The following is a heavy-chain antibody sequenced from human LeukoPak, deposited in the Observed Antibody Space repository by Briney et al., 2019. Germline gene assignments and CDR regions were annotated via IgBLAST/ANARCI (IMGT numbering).Heavy chain of an antibody. V-gene: IGHV3-33*01. CDR3: ARDRGTLNYFDY. J-gene: IGHJ4*02. CDR1: GFTFSNYD. D-gene: IGHD3-10*01. Sequence: PGGSLRLSCAASGFTFSNYDMHWVRQAPGKGLEWVALIWYDGSNEYYADSVKGRFTISRDNSKNTLYLQMNSLRAEDTAVYYCARDRGTLNYFDYWGQGTLVTVSS. CDR2: IWYDGSNE.